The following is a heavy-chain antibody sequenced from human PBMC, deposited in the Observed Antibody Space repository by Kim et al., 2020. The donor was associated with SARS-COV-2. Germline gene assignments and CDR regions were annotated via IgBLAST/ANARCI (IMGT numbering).Heavy chain of an antibody. J-gene: IGHJ5*02. D-gene: IGHD3-22*01. CDR2: IKEDGSET. CDR3: FYGHYSNA. V-gene: IGHV3-7*01. Sequence: GGSLRLSCITSGFTFSNFWMHWVRQVPGKGLEWVANIKEDGSETYYVDSVKGRFSISRDNAKNSLYLQMNSLRAEDTAMYHCFYGHYSNAWGQGTWVTV. CDR1: GFTFSNFW.